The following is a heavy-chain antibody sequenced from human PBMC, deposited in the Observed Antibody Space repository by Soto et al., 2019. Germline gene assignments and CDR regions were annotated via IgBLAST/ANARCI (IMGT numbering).Heavy chain of an antibody. CDR3: ARVVLGGLSLGALSLGMPDY. Sequence: EVQLVESGGGLVKPGGSLRLSCAASGFTFSSYSMNWVRQAPGKGLEWVSSISSSSSYIYYADSVKGRFTISRDNAKNSRYLQMNSLRAEDTAVYYCARVVLGGLSLGALSLGMPDYWGQGTLVTVSS. J-gene: IGHJ4*02. CDR2: ISSSSSYI. V-gene: IGHV3-21*04. D-gene: IGHD3-16*02. CDR1: GFTFSSYS.